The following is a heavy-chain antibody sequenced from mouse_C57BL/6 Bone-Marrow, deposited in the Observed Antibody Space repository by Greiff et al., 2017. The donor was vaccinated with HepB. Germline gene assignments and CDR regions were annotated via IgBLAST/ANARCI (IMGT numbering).Heavy chain of an antibody. Sequence: QVQLQQSGAELARPGASVKLSCKASGYTFTSYGISWVKQRTGQGLEWIGEIYPRSGNTYYNEKFKGKATLTADKSSSTAYMELSSLTSEDSAVYFCARHYGNYQWYAMDYWGQGTSVTVSS. CDR2: IYPRSGNT. V-gene: IGHV1-81*01. D-gene: IGHD2-1*01. J-gene: IGHJ4*01. CDR1: GYTFTSYG. CDR3: ARHYGNYQWYAMDY.